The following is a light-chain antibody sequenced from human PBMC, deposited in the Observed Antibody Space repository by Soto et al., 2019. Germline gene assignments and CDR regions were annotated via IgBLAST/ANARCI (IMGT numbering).Light chain of an antibody. V-gene: IGKV3-11*01. CDR1: QSVSSY. CDR3: QHRSNWPT. CDR2: DAS. Sequence: IVLAQSAATLSLSPGARAVLSCRASQSVSSYLAWYKQKPGQAPSLLIYDASHRATGIHARFSGSGSGTDFTLTIRILAPDDFADYYCQHRSNWPTFGQGTKVDIK. J-gene: IGKJ1*01.